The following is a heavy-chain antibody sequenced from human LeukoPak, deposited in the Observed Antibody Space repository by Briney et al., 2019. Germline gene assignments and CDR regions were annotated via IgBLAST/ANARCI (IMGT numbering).Heavy chain of an antibody. CDR1: GFTFSGSA. Sequence: PGGSPRLSCAASGFTFSGSAMHWVRQASGKGLEWVGRIRSKANSYAAAYAASVKGRFTISRDDSKNTAYLQMNSLKTEDTAVYYRTRLGNEYSSSSVQEYWGQGTLVTVSS. CDR3: TRLGNEYSSSSVQEY. D-gene: IGHD6-6*01. V-gene: IGHV3-73*01. CDR2: IRSKANSYAA. J-gene: IGHJ4*02.